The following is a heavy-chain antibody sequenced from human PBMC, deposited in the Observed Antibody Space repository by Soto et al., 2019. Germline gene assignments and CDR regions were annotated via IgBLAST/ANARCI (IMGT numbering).Heavy chain of an antibody. V-gene: IGHV4-59*01. D-gene: IGHD1-26*01. Sequence: QVQLQESGPGLVKPSETLSLTCTVSGGSISSYYWSWIRQPPGKGLEWIGYIYYSGSTNYNPSLKRRIHLSVDTYQNPFSLKPSSGAAADTAVYYLARVGAASCRYAFDIWGQGTMVTVSS. CDR2: IYYSGST. J-gene: IGHJ3*02. CDR1: GGSISSYY. CDR3: ARVGAASCRYAFDI.